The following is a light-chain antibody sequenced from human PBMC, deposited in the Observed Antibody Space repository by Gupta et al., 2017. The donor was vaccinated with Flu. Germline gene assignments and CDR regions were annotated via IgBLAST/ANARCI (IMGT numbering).Light chain of an antibody. CDR3: LQYGVSPSHM. V-gene: IGKV3-20*01. J-gene: IGKJ2*01. CDR1: QRIGSTY. CDR2: SAS. Sequence: EIVLTQSPGTLALSPGERVTLSCRASQRIGSTYLAWYQQKPDQAPRLLIYSASTRATGVPDRFSGSGSGTDYTLTIDRREPEDFAVYYCLQYGVSPSHMFGQGTKLEIK.